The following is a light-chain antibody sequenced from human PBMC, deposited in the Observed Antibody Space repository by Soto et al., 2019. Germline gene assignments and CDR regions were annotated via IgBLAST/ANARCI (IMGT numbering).Light chain of an antibody. CDR3: SSYTSSSTPLYV. V-gene: IGLV2-14*01. CDR2: DVS. CDR1: SSDVGGYNY. Sequence: QSVLTQTASVSGSPGQSITISCTGTSSDVGGYNYVSWYQQHPGKAPKLMIYDVSNRPSGVSNRFSGSKSGNTASLTISGLQAEDEADYYCSSYTSSSTPLYVFGTGTKVTVL. J-gene: IGLJ1*01.